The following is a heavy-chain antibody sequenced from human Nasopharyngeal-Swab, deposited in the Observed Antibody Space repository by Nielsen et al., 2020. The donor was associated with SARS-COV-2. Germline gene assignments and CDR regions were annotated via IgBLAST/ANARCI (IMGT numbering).Heavy chain of an antibody. D-gene: IGHD3-3*01. Sequence: WIRQPPGKGLEWIGYIYYSGSTNYNPSLKGRVTISVDTSKNQFSLKLSSVTAADTAVYYCARAPRITIFGVVQAFDIWGQGTMVTVSS. CDR2: IYYSGST. CDR3: ARAPRITIFGVVQAFDI. J-gene: IGHJ3*02. V-gene: IGHV4-59*12.